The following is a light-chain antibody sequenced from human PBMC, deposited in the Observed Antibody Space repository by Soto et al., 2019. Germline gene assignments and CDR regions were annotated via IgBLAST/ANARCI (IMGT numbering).Light chain of an antibody. CDR3: GSWDSSLSAYV. CDR1: SSDIGGSKY. J-gene: IGLJ1*01. V-gene: IGLV2-14*01. Sequence: QSALTQPASLSGSPGQSITISCTGTSSDIGGSKYVSWYQQHPGKAPKLMIYEVTYRPSGVSDRFSGSKSGNTASLTVSGLQAEDEADYYCGSWDSSLSAYVFGTGTKLTVL. CDR2: EVT.